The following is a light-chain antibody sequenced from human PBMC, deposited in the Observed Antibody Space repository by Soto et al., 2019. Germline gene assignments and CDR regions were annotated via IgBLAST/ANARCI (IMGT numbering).Light chain of an antibody. Sequence: DIQMTQSPTTLSASVGDRVTITCRASHSLIKWLAWYQQKPGKAPKLLIYDASSLESGVPSRFSGSGSGTEFTLTISSLQPDDFATYYCQEYNSYPWTFGQGTKVDIK. CDR3: QEYNSYPWT. V-gene: IGKV1-5*01. J-gene: IGKJ1*01. CDR2: DAS. CDR1: HSLIKW.